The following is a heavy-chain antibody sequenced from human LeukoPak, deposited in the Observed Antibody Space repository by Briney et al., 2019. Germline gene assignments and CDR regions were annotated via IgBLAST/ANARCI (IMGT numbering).Heavy chain of an antibody. V-gene: IGHV1-2*06. Sequence: ASVKVSCKASGYTFTGYYMHWVRQAPGQGLEWMGRINPNSGGTNYAQKFQGRVTVTRDTSISTAYMGLSRLRSDDTAVYYCARENYDSSDVWGKGTTVTVSS. D-gene: IGHD3-3*01. CDR1: GYTFTGYY. CDR2: INPNSGGT. J-gene: IGHJ6*04. CDR3: ARENYDSSDV.